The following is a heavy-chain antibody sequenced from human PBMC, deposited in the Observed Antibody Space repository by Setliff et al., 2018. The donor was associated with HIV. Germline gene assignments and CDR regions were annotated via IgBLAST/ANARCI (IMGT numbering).Heavy chain of an antibody. Sequence: ASVKVSCKASGYTFTSYAMHWVRQAPGQRLEWMGWINAGNGNTKYSQKFQGRVTITRDTSASTAYMELSSLRSEDTAVYYCARDRFGDHYYYYYMDVWGKGTTVTVSS. CDR2: INAGNGNT. V-gene: IGHV1-3*01. CDR3: ARDRFGDHYYYYYMDV. D-gene: IGHD3-16*01. CDR1: GYTFTSYA. J-gene: IGHJ6*03.